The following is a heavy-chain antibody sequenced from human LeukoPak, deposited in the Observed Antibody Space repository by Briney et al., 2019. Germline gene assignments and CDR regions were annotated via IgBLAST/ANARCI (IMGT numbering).Heavy chain of an antibody. V-gene: IGHV3-74*01. D-gene: IGHD3-10*01. CDR1: GFIFSSYW. CDR2: IHSDGSSA. J-gene: IGHJ6*03. CDR3: AGHFGSGRWHYYYMDV. Sequence: GGSLRLSCAASGFIFSSYWMHWVRQAPGKGLVWVSRIHSDGSSAIYADSAKGRFTISRDNAKNTLYLQMNSLRVDDTAVYYCAGHFGSGRWHYYYMDVWGKGTTVTVSS.